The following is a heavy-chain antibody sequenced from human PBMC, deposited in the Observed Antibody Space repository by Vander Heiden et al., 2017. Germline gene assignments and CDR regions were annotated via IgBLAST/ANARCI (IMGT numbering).Heavy chain of an antibody. Sequence: VQLVQSGAEVNKHGESLKISCNGSAYRFTSHWIGWVRQMPGKGLEWMVIIYPGDSDTRYSPSCQCKVTISADKSISTTYLQWSSLKAPDTAIYYCARMTHIVVPGYGTLDIW. D-gene: IGHD3-10*01. CDR3: ARMTHIVVPGYGTLDI. V-gene: IGHV5-51*01. CDR2: IYPGDSDT. J-gene: IGHJ3*02. CDR1: AYRFTSHW.